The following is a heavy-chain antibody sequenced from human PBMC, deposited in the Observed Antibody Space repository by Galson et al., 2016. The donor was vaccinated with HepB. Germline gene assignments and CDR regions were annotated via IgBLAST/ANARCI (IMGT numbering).Heavy chain of an antibody. Sequence: SLRLSCAGSGCDFDDYAMHWVRQPPGKGLEWVSGLSWNGGDRGHAASVRGRFTVSRDNAKNSLFLQMNSLTPEDTAFYYCAKGGSGTAVVGAATPYFESWGQGTLVTVSS. CDR2: LSWNGGDR. CDR1: GCDFDDYA. CDR3: AKGGSGTAVVGAATPYFES. D-gene: IGHD2-15*01. J-gene: IGHJ4*02. V-gene: IGHV3-9*01.